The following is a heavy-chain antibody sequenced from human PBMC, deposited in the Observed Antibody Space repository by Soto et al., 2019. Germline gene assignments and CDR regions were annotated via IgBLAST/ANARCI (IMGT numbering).Heavy chain of an antibody. V-gene: IGHV3-23*01. D-gene: IGHD6-13*01. CDR1: GFTFSSYA. Sequence: GGSLRLSCAASGFTFSSYAMSWVRQAPGKGLEWVSAISGSGGSTYYAASVKGRFTISTDNSKNTLYLQMNSLRAEDTAVYYCAKSIAAAGTEGFFPHHPYYYYYYMDVWGKGTTVTVSS. CDR3: AKSIAAAGTEGFFPHHPYYYYYYMDV. J-gene: IGHJ6*03. CDR2: ISGSGGST.